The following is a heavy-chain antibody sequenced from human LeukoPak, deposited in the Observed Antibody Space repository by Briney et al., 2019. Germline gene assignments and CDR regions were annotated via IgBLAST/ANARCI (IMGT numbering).Heavy chain of an antibody. CDR1: GFSFSNYY. CDR3: ARGSSIAAAGTALDY. V-gene: IGHV3-48*04. J-gene: IGHJ4*02. Sequence: GGSLRLSCKASGFSFSNYYMNWVRQAPGKGLEWLSHINGRGGIINYADSVKGRFTISRDNAKNSLYLQMNSLRAEDTAVYYCARGSSIAAAGTALDYWGQGTLVTVSS. CDR2: INGRGGII. D-gene: IGHD6-13*01.